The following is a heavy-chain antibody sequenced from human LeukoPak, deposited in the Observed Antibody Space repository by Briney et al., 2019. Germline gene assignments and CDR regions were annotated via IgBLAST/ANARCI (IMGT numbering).Heavy chain of an antibody. Sequence: PSETLSLTCTVSGGSISSYYWSWIRQPPGKGLEWIGYIYYSGSTNYNPSLKSRVTISVDTSKNQFSLKLSSVTAADTAVYYCAMWGVDILTGYVDYWGQGTLVTVSS. CDR2: IYYSGST. CDR3: AMWGVDILTGYVDY. V-gene: IGHV4-59*01. CDR1: GGSISSYY. J-gene: IGHJ4*02. D-gene: IGHD3-9*01.